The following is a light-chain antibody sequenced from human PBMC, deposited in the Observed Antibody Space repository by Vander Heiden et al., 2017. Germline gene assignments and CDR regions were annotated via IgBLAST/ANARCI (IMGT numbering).Light chain of an antibody. CDR3: STYDSNLSGVV. CDR2: DNN. CDR1: SSTIGNNY. V-gene: IGLV1-51*01. J-gene: IGLJ3*02. Sequence: QSVLTQPPSVSAAPGQKVTISCSGSSSTIGNNYVSWYQQFQGTTPKLLISDNNKRPSGIPDRFSGSKSGTSATLGITGLQTGDEAVYYCSTYDSNLSGVVFGGGTKVNVL.